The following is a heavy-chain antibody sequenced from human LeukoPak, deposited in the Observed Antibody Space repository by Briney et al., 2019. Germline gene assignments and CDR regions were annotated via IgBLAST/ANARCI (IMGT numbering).Heavy chain of an antibody. V-gene: IGHV3-21*01. D-gene: IGHD6-19*01. J-gene: IGHJ4*02. CDR1: GFSFSIYS. CDR2: ISSGSRYM. Sequence: GGSLRLSCGASGFSFSIYSMNWVRQAPGKGLEWVSSISSGSRYMYYADSVKGRFTISRDNAKNSLYLLMNGLRADDTAVYYCTTDVRDEYSSGWYPIGYWGQGTLVTVSS. CDR3: TTDVRDEYSSGWYPIGY.